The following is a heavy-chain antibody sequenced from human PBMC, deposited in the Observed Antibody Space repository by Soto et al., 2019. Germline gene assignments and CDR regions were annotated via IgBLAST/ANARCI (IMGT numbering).Heavy chain of an antibody. CDR2: VYHSGSA. Sequence: LQESAPGRVNPPETLSLPSEVSGVSTSSITGCCWFPKPPGKGLEWIGEVYHSGSANYNPSLKSRVSMSVDKSKNQFSLRLSSVTAADTALYYCARIAVVPSALDPWGQGTLVTVSS. V-gene: IGHV4-4*03. J-gene: IGHJ5*02. CDR3: ARIAVVPSALDP. D-gene: IGHD2-2*01. CDR1: GVSTSSITG.